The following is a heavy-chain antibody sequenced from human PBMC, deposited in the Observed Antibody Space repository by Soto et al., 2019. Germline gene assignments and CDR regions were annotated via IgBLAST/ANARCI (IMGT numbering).Heavy chain of an antibody. Sequence: QVQLVESGGGVVQPGRSLRLSCAASGFTFSSYAMHWVRQAPGKGLEWVAVISYDGSNKYYADSVKGLFTISRDNSKNTLYLQMNSLRAEDTAVYYCARGTLRYFDWLFPTSENYYYGMDVWGQGTTVTVSS. V-gene: IGHV3-30-3*01. D-gene: IGHD3-9*01. CDR2: ISYDGSNK. J-gene: IGHJ6*02. CDR1: GFTFSSYA. CDR3: ARGTLRYFDWLFPTSENYYYGMDV.